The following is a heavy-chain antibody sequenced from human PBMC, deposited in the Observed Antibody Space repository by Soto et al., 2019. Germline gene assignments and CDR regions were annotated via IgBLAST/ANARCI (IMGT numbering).Heavy chain of an antibody. CDR2: MNPNSGNT. J-gene: IGHJ6*02. Sequence: ASVKVSCKASGYTFTSHDINWVRQATGQGLEWMGWMNPNSGNTGYAQKFQGRVTMTRNTSKNQFSLKLSSVTAADTAVYYCARGGMRLDVWGQGTTVTVSS. V-gene: IGHV1-8*01. CDR1: GYTFTSHD. CDR3: ARGGMRLDV.